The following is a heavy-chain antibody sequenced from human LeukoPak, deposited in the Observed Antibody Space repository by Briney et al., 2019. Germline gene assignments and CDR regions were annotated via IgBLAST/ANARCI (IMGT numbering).Heavy chain of an antibody. V-gene: IGHV4-39*01. CDR1: GGSMSSSSYY. CDR3: ARHVGQQLFYYYYGLDV. J-gene: IGHJ6*02. CDR2: MYYSGST. D-gene: IGHD6-13*01. Sequence: PSGTLSLTCTVSGGSMSSSSYYWGWIRQPPGKGLEWIGSMYYSGSTYYNPSLKSRVTISVDTSKNQFSLKLSSVTVADTAVYYCARHVGQQLFYYYYGLDVWGQGATVTVSS.